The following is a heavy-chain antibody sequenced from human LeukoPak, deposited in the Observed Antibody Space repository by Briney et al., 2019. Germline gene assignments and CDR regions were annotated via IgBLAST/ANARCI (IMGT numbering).Heavy chain of an antibody. CDR3: ARVHYFYGGNSEVYFDY. V-gene: IGHV3-48*03. CDR2: ISISGSTI. D-gene: IGHD4-23*01. J-gene: IGHJ4*02. Sequence: GGSLRLSCAASGFTFGTYEMNWVRQAPGKGLEWVSYISISGSTIYYADSVKGRFTISRDNAKNSLYLQMNSLRAEDSAVYYCARVHYFYGGNSEVYFDYWGQGTLVTVSS. CDR1: GFTFGTYE.